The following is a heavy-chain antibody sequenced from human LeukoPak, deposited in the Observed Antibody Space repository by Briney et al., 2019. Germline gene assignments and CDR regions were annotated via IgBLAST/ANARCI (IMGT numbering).Heavy chain of an antibody. V-gene: IGHV4-39*01. D-gene: IGHD5-12*01. Sequence: PSETLSLTCTVSGGSIGSSSFYWGWIRQPPGRGLEWIGSIYYSGSTSYNPSLKSRVTISVDTSKNQFSLKLSSVTAADTAVYYCARLPTITFFDYWGQGTLVTVSS. CDR2: IYYSGST. CDR1: GGSIGSSSFY. CDR3: ARLPTITFFDY. J-gene: IGHJ4*02.